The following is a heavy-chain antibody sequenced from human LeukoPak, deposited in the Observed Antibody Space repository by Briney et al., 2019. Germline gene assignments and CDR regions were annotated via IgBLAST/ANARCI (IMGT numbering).Heavy chain of an antibody. CDR2: IYYSGST. CDR3: ARDATVIPFDY. V-gene: IGHV4-39*07. Sequence: KASETLSLTCTVSGGSISSSSYYWGWIRQPPGKGLEWTGSIYYSGSTYYNPSLKSRVTISVDTSKNQFSLKLSSVTAADTAVYYCARDATVIPFDYWGQGTLVTVSS. D-gene: IGHD4-17*01. CDR1: GGSISSSSYY. J-gene: IGHJ4*02.